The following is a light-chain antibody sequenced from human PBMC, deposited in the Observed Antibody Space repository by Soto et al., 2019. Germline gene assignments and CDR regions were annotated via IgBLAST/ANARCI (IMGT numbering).Light chain of an antibody. CDR3: QQFGSSPGFT. Sequence: EIVLTQSPGTLSLSPGERATLSCRASQSINSRYLAWYRQKPGQAPRLLIYGASSRATGIPDRFSGSGSGTDFTLNISRLEPEDFAVYYCQQFGSSPGFTFGPGTKVDIK. CDR2: GAS. V-gene: IGKV3-20*01. J-gene: IGKJ3*01. CDR1: QSINSRY.